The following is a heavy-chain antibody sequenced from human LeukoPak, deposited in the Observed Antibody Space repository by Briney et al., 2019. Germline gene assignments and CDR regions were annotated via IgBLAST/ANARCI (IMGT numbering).Heavy chain of an antibody. CDR2: IYLSGST. Sequence: SETLSLTCTVSGGSISGYYWSWIRQPPGKGLEWIAYIYLSGSTNYNPSLKSRVTISMDASKNQFSLNLSSVTAADTAVYFCARFSSSWLDNWGQGILVTVSS. CDR3: ARFSSSWLDN. D-gene: IGHD6-13*01. CDR1: GGSISGYY. J-gene: IGHJ4*02. V-gene: IGHV4-59*08.